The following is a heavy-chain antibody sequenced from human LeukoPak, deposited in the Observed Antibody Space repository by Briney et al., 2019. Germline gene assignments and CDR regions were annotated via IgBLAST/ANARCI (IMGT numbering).Heavy chain of an antibody. CDR1: GYTFTSYD. CDR2: MNPNSGNT. Sequence: ASVKVSCKASGYTFTSYDINWVRQATGQGLGWMGWMNPNSGNTGYAQKFQGRVTMTRNSSITTAYVELSSLKSEDTAVYYCARRHGRCSDGSCYYPDYWGQGTLVTVSS. J-gene: IGHJ4*02. V-gene: IGHV1-8*01. CDR3: ARRHGRCSDGSCYYPDY. D-gene: IGHD2-15*01.